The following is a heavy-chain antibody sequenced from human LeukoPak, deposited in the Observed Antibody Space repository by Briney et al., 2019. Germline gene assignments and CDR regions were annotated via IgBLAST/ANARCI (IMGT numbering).Heavy chain of an antibody. CDR2: IDSSSSYI. CDR3: AKDPRDHSYGWSWRYFDY. V-gene: IGHV3-21*01. CDR1: GFTFNSYT. Sequence: GGSLRLSCAASGFTFNSYTLNWVRQAPGKGLEWVSSIDSSSSYIYYADSVKGRFTISRDNAKNSLYLQMNNLRAEDTAVYYCAKDPRDHSYGWSWRYFDYWGQGTLVTVSS. J-gene: IGHJ4*02. D-gene: IGHD5-18*01.